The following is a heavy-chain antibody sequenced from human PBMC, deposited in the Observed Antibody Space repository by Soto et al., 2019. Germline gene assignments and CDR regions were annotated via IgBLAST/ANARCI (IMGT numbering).Heavy chain of an antibody. CDR1: GGTFSSYT. J-gene: IGHJ4*02. Sequence: QVQLVQSGAEVKKPGSSVKVSCKASGGTFSSYTISWVRQAPGQGREWMGRIIPILGIANYAQKFQGRVTITADKSTSTAYMELSSLRSEDTAVYYCARDQAGGSGIIDYWGQGTLVTVSS. D-gene: IGHD3-10*01. CDR2: IIPILGIA. V-gene: IGHV1-69*08. CDR3: ARDQAGGSGIIDY.